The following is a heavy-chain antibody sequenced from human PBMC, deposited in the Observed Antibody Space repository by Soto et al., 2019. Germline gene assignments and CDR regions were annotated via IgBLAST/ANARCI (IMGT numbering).Heavy chain of an antibody. J-gene: IGHJ6*02. D-gene: IGHD6-13*01. V-gene: IGHV1-8*01. CDR2: MNPNSGNT. Sequence: ASVKVSCKVSGYTFTSYDINWVRQATGQGLEWMGWMNPNSGNTGYAQKFQGRVTMTRNTSISTAYMELSSLRSEDTAVYYCARGAIPYSSSWYALYYYYGMDVWGQGTTVTVS. CDR1: GYTFTSYD. CDR3: ARGAIPYSSSWYALYYYYGMDV.